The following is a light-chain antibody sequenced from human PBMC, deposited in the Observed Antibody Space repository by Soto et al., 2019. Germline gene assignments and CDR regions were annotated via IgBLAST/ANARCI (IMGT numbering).Light chain of an antibody. J-gene: IGKJ1*01. CDR1: HSVSSGY. Sequence: EIVLTQSPGTLSLSPGERATXSCXASHSVSSGYLAWYQQKPGQAPRLLIYSASSRATGIPDRFSGSGSGTEFTLSIGSLQSEDFAVYYCQQYNNWPPTFGQGTKVDIK. CDR3: QQYNNWPPT. CDR2: SAS. V-gene: IGKV3-20*01.